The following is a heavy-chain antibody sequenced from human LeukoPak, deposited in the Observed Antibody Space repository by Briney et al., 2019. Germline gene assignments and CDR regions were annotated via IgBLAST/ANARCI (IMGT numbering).Heavy chain of an antibody. J-gene: IGHJ4*02. Sequence: SETLSLTCAVYGGSFSGYYWSWIRQPPGKGLEWIGEINHSGSTNYNPSLKSRVTISVDTSKNQFSLKLSSVTAADTAAYYCARGVIAAAGIRFGYWGQGTLVTVSS. CDR3: ARGVIAAAGIRFGY. V-gene: IGHV4-34*01. D-gene: IGHD6-13*01. CDR2: INHSGST. CDR1: GGSFSGYY.